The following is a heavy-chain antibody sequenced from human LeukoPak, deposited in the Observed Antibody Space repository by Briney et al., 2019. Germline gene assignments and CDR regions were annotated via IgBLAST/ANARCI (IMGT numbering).Heavy chain of an antibody. CDR2: TNTYNGNT. CDR3: VRVSSSRGKLDAFDI. D-gene: IGHD6-6*01. CDR1: GYTLTSYG. V-gene: IGHV1-18*01. Sequence: ASVKVSCKASGYTLTSYGISWVRQAPGQGFVCMGWTNTYNGNTNYAQNLQGRVTMTIDTSTSTAYMELRSLRSDDTAVYYCVRVSSSRGKLDAFDIWGQGTMVTVSS. J-gene: IGHJ3*02.